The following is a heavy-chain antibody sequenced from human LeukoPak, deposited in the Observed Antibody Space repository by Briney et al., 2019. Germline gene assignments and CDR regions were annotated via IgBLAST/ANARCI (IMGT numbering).Heavy chain of an antibody. D-gene: IGHD3-3*01. CDR1: GFTFSSYS. Sequence: GGSLRLSCAASGFTFSSYSMNWVRQAPGKGLEWVGRIKSKTDGGTTDYAAPVKGRFTISRDDSKNTLYLQMNSLKTEDTAVYYCTTGSRAFGFWSGYPALDYWGQGTLVTVSS. CDR3: TTGSRAFGFWSGYPALDY. CDR2: IKSKTDGGTT. J-gene: IGHJ4*02. V-gene: IGHV3-15*01.